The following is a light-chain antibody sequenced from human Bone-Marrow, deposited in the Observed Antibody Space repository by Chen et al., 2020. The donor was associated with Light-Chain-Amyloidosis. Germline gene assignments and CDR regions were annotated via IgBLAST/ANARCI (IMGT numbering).Light chain of an antibody. Sequence: SYELTQPPSVSVSPGQTARITCSGDDLPTKYAYWYQQKPGQAPVLVIHRDTERPSGVSERFSGSSSGTAATLSISGVQAEDEADYRCQSAYSSGTYKVIFGGGTKLSVL. CDR3: QSAYSSGTYKVI. V-gene: IGLV3-25*03. CDR2: RDT. CDR1: DLPTKY. J-gene: IGLJ2*01.